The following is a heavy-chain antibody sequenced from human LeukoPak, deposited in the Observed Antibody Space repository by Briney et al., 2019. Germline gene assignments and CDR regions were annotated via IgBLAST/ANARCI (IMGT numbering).Heavy chain of an antibody. CDR3: ARPAGTGNGYFDY. Sequence: GSLRLSCAASGFTFSSYNMNWVRQAPGKGLEWVSSISSSSSYIYYADSVRGRFTISRDNAKNSLYLQINSLRAEDTAVYYCARPAGTGNGYFDYWGREPWSPSPQ. CDR2: ISSSSSYI. V-gene: IGHV3-21*01. J-gene: IGHJ4*02. CDR1: GFTFSSYN. D-gene: IGHD1-1*01.